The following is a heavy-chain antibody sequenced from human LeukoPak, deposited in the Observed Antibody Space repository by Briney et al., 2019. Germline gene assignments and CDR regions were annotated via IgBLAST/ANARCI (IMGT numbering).Heavy chain of an antibody. D-gene: IGHD2-15*01. CDR2: ISGSGGST. J-gene: IGHJ4*02. CDR3: AKAPKGSCRGAFCYSFDY. V-gene: IGHV3-23*01. Sequence: GGSLRLSCAASGFTFSSYAMSWVRQAPGKGLEWVSAISGSGGSTYYADSVKGRFTISRDNSKNTLYLQMNSLRAEDTAVYYCAKAPKGSCRGAFCYSFDYWAQGTLVAVSS. CDR1: GFTFSSYA.